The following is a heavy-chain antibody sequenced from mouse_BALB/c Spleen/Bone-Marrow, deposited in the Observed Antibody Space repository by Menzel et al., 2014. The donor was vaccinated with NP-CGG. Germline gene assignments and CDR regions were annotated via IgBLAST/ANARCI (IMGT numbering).Heavy chain of an antibody. CDR1: GFTFSSYG. CDR3: TRLYGNYDAMDY. D-gene: IGHD2-10*02. Sequence: EVKLVESGGGLVKPGGSLKVSCEASGFTFSSYGMSWVRQTPEKRLEWVATIRGGGTYTYYPDNVKGRFTISRDNANNNLYLQMSSLRSEDTALYYCTRLYGNYDAMDYWGQGTSVTVSS. V-gene: IGHV5-9-2*01. J-gene: IGHJ4*01. CDR2: IRGGGTYT.